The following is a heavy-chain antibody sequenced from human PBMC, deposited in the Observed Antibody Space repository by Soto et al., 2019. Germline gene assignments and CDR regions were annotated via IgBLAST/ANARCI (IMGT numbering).Heavy chain of an antibody. D-gene: IGHD3-10*01. J-gene: IGHJ4*02. CDR1: GYTFTNYA. CDR2: INTYNGNT. CDR3: AREMVRGVGSDY. V-gene: IGHV1-3*04. Sequence: GASVKVSCKASGYTFTNYAMHWVRQAPGQRLEWMGWINTYNGNTNYAQKLQGRVTMTTDTSTSTAYMELRSLRSDDTAVFYCAREMVRGVGSDYWGQGTLVTVSS.